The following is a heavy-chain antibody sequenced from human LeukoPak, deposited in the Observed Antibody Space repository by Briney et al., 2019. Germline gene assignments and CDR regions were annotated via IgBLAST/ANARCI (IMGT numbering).Heavy chain of an antibody. J-gene: IGHJ6*03. CDR1: GGSFSGYY. Sequence: SETLSLTCAVYGGSFSGYYWSWIRQPPGKGLEWIGEINHSGSTNYNPSLKSRVTISVDTSKNQFSLKLSSVTAADTAVYYCARAYSIAAYYYRDVWGKGTTVTVSS. V-gene: IGHV4-34*01. CDR2: INHSGST. D-gene: IGHD6-25*01. CDR3: ARAYSIAAYYYRDV.